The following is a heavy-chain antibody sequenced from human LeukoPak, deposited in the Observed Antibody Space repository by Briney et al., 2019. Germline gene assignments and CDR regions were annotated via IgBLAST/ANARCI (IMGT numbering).Heavy chain of an antibody. CDR3: ATLTGNPDY. Sequence: NPSETLSLTCTVSGGSIGSYYWSWIRQPPGKGLEWIGYIYYSGSTNYNPSLRSRVTISIDTSKSLFSLNLSSVTAADTAVYYCATLTGNPDYWGQGTLVTVSS. CDR1: GGSIGSYY. CDR2: IYYSGST. J-gene: IGHJ4*02. D-gene: IGHD3-9*01. V-gene: IGHV4-59*01.